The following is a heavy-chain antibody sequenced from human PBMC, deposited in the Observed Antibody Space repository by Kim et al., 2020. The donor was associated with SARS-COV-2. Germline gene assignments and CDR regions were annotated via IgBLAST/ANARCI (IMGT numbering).Heavy chain of an antibody. CDR3: TRDFWSGYEDY. D-gene: IGHD3-3*01. CDR2: T. J-gene: IGHJ4*02. V-gene: IGHV1-18*01. Sequence: TNHAPKLQGRVTMTPDTSTSTAYMELRSLRSDDTAVYYCTRDFWSGYEDYWGQGTLVTVSS.